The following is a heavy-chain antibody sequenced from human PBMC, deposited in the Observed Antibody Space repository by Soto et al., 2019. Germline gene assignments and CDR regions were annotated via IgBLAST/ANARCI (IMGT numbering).Heavy chain of an antibody. CDR2: INHSGST. CDR1: GGSFSGYY. Sequence: PSETLSLTCAVYGGSFSGYYWSWIRHPPGKGLEWIGEINHSGSTNYNPSLKSRVTISVDTSKNQFSLKLSSVTAADTAVYYCARLLYSWYTQSFDCWGQGTLVTVSS. D-gene: IGHD2-2*02. J-gene: IGHJ4*02. CDR3: ARLLYSWYTQSFDC. V-gene: IGHV4-34*01.